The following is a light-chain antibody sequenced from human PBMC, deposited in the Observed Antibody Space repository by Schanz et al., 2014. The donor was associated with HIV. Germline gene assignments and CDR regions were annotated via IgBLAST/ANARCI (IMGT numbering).Light chain of an antibody. V-gene: IGKV1-9*01. J-gene: IGKJ1*01. CDR3: QQYNSYSPWT. Sequence: QMIQSPSTLSASVGDRVTITCRASQVIGSDLAWYQQKPRKAPKLLIYAASTLQSGVPSRFSGSGSGTEFTLTISSLQPDDFATYYCQQYNSYSPWTFGQGTKVEIK. CDR1: QVIGSD. CDR2: AAS.